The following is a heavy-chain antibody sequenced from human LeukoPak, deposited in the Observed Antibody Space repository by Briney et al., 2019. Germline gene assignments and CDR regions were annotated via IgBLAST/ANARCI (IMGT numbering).Heavy chain of an antibody. CDR3: AQLIVVVPAATGY. Sequence: GGSLRLSCAASGFTFSSYSMNWVRQAPGKGLEWVSSISSSSSYIYYADSVKGRFTISRDNAKNSLYLQMNSLRAEDTAVYYCAQLIVVVPAATGYWGQGTLVTVSS. J-gene: IGHJ4*02. D-gene: IGHD2-2*01. CDR1: GFTFSSYS. CDR2: ISSSSSYI. V-gene: IGHV3-21*01.